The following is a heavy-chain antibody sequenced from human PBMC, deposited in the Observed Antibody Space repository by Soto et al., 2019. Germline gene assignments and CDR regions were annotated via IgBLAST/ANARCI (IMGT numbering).Heavy chain of an antibody. Sequence: SVQNSCKASGGYFSSYTRTWVRQAPGQGLEWMGGIIPISDTTNYAQKFQGRVTITADKSTSTAYMELSSLRSEETAVYYCASSPGIAGAEHLQHWGQVTLVTVSS. CDR3: ASSPGIAGAEHLQH. J-gene: IGHJ1*01. D-gene: IGHD6-13*01. V-gene: IGHV1-69*06. CDR2: IIPISDTT. CDR1: GGYFSSYT.